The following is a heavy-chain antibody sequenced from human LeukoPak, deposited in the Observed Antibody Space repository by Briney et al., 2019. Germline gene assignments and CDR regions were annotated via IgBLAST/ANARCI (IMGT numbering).Heavy chain of an antibody. V-gene: IGHV4-31*03. CDR1: GGSISSGGYY. J-gene: IGHJ5*02. Sequence: SQTLSLTCTVSGGSISSGGYYWSWIRQHPGKGLESIGYIYYSGSTYYNPSLKSRVTLSVDTSKNQFSLKLTSVTAADTAVYYCARDFYLTGATARWFDPWGQGTLVTVSS. CDR3: ARDFYLTGATARWFDP. D-gene: IGHD1-7*01. CDR2: IYYSGST.